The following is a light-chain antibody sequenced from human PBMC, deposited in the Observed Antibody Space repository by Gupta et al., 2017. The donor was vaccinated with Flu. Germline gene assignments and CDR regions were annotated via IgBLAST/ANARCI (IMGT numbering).Light chain of an antibody. CDR3: QMGDSSSDNGV. J-gene: IGLJ2*01. CDR1: QVGRNG. CDR2: DDT. V-gene: IGLV3-21*02. Sequence: GEAATLTGVNDQVGRNGVHGYQQRPGQAPLLVVYDDTLRPSGIADRISGSISGTTASMTISRVEDGDEADYYCQMGDSSSDNGVFGGGTKLTVL.